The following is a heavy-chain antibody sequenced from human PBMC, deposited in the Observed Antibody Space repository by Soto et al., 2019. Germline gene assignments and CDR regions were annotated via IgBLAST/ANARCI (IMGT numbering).Heavy chain of an antibody. V-gene: IGHV3-30*18. D-gene: IGHD2-2*01. CDR3: AKGQHCSTTSFYFYYYGVEV. J-gene: IGHJ6*02. CDR2: ISYDGSNK. CDR1: GFTFSSYG. Sequence: QVQLVESGGGVVQPGRSLRLSCAASGFTFSSYGMHWVRQAPGKGLEWVAVISYDGSNKYYADSVKGRLTISRDNSKNTLYLQINRLRAEDTAVYYCAKGQHCSTTSFYFYYYGVEVWGQGTTVAVSS.